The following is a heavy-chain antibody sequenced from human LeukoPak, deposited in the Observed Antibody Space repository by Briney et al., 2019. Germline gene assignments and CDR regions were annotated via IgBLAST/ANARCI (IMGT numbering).Heavy chain of an antibody. CDR3: ARNRRYYDSSGLPHFDY. V-gene: IGHV3-33*01. J-gene: IGHJ4*02. CDR2: IWYDGSNK. D-gene: IGHD3-22*01. CDR1: GFIFSSHG. Sequence: GRSLRLSCAVSGFIFSSHGMHWVRQAPGKGLEWVADIWYDGSNKYYADSVKGRFTISRDNSKNTLYLQMNSLRAEDTAVYYCARNRRYYDSSGLPHFDYWGQGTLVTVSS.